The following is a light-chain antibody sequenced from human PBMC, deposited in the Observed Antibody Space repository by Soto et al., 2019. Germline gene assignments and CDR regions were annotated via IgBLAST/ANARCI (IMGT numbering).Light chain of an antibody. Sequence: QAVVTQPPSASGTPGQRVTVSCSGSTSDIGTNGVNWFQHLPGTAPRLLIYTNNQRPSGVPDRFSGSKSGTSASLAISGLQSEDEATYYCATWHDSFYVFGTGTQLTVL. J-gene: IGLJ1*01. CDR2: TNN. V-gene: IGLV1-44*01. CDR3: ATWHDSFYV. CDR1: TSDIGTNG.